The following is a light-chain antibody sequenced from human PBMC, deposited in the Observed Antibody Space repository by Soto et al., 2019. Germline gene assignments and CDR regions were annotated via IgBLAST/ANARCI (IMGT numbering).Light chain of an antibody. Sequence: IVVTQSPGTLSLSPGERATLSCRVSQSVSTTYLAWYQQKPGQAPRLLIYAASSRASGIPDRFSGSGPRTDFTLTISRLEPEDFGVYYCQHYSSSRLTFGGGTKVDIK. J-gene: IGKJ4*01. CDR3: QHYSSSRLT. CDR1: QSVSTTY. CDR2: AAS. V-gene: IGKV3-20*01.